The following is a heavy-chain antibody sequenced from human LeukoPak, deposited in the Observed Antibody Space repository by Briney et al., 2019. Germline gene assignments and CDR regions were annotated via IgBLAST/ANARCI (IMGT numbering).Heavy chain of an antibody. Sequence: ASVKVSCKASGYTFISNNMNWVRQALGQRLEWMGWINVGNGDTKYSQKFQGRVTITRDTSASTGYMELSSLRSEDTAVYYCARWNYGMDVWGKGTTITVSS. CDR1: GYTFISNN. CDR3: ARWNYGMDV. V-gene: IGHV1-3*01. CDR2: INVGNGDT. J-gene: IGHJ6*04. D-gene: IGHD1-1*01.